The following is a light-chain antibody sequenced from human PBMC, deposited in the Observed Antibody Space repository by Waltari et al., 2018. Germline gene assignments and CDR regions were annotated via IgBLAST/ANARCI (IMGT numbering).Light chain of an antibody. CDR2: GAS. J-gene: IGKJ2*03. CDR3: QKYDNSPHS. CDR1: QSVSND. Sequence: VILTQSPDTLSLSPGERATLPCRASQSVSNDLAWYRQKPGQAPRPLIYGASNRATCIPYRFSGSGSGTEFTLTISSLEPEDFAVYYCQKYDNSPHSFGQGTTVEIK. V-gene: IGKV3-20*01.